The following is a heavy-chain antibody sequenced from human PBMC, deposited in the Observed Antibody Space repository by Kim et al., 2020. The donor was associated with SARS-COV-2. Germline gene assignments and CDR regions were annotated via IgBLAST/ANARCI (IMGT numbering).Heavy chain of an antibody. J-gene: IGHJ4*02. V-gene: IGHV3-74*01. CDR2: INTDGRRT. D-gene: IGHD3-22*01. CDR1: GSTFISYW. CDR3: AHSSGYSDFDY. Sequence: GGSLRLSCAASGSTFISYWMHWVRQAPGKGLVWVSRINTDGRRTSYADSVKGRFTISRDNARNTLYMEMNSLRAEDTAVYYCAHSSGYSDFDYWGQGTLV.